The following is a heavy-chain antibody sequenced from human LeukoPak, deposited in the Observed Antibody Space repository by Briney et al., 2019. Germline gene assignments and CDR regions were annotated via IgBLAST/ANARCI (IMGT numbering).Heavy chain of an antibody. D-gene: IGHD6-19*01. CDR3: AKDPVPGYSSGWYNYFDY. CDR1: GFTFSSYA. V-gene: IGHV3-23*01. J-gene: IGHJ4*02. Sequence: QPGGSLRLSCAASGFTFSSYAMSWVRQAPGKGLEWVSAISGSGGSTYYADSVKGRFTISRDNSKNTLYLQMNSLRAEDTAVYYCAKDPVPGYSSGWYNYFDYWGQGTLVTVSS. CDR2: ISGSGGST.